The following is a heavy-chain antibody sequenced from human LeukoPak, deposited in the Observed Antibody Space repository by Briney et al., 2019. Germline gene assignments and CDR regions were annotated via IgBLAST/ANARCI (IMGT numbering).Heavy chain of an antibody. J-gene: IGHJ6*02. CDR2: ISRNSGSI. CDR1: GFTFDDYA. Sequence: GGSLRLSCAAPGFTFDDYAMPWVRQAPGKGLEWVSGISRNSGSIGYADSVKGRFTISRDNAKNSLYLQMNSLRAEDTALYYCAKDIWSGYYTNYYYYGMDVWGQGTTVTVSS. CDR3: AKDIWSGYYTNYYYYGMDV. D-gene: IGHD3-3*01. V-gene: IGHV3-9*01.